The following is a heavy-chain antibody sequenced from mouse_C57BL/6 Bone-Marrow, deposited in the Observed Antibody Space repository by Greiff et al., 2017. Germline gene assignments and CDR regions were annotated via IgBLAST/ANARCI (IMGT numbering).Heavy chain of an antibody. J-gene: IGHJ3*01. Sequence: VQLQQSGPELVKPGASVKISCKASGYSFTGYYMNWVKQSPEKSLEWIGEINPSTGGTTSNQKFKAKATLTVDKSSSTAYMQLKSLTSEDSAVYYCAIPYGSSYGGFAYWGQGTLVTVSA. D-gene: IGHD1-1*01. CDR2: INPSTGGT. CDR3: AIPYGSSYGGFAY. V-gene: IGHV1-42*01. CDR1: GYSFTGYY.